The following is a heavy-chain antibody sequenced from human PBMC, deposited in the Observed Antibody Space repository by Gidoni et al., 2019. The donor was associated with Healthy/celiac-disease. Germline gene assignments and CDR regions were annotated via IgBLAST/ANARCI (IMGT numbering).Heavy chain of an antibody. V-gene: IGHV3-23*01. CDR1: GFTFRSYD. Sequence: EVQLLESGGGLVQPGGSLRLYCAASGFTFRSYDMSWVSQAPGKGLGWVSAISGSVGSTYYADSVKGRFTISRDNSNNTLYLQMNSLRAEDTAVYYCAKDSDDSSGYYYPDAFDIWGQGTMVTVSS. CDR2: ISGSVGST. D-gene: IGHD3-22*01. CDR3: AKDSDDSSGYYYPDAFDI. J-gene: IGHJ3*02.